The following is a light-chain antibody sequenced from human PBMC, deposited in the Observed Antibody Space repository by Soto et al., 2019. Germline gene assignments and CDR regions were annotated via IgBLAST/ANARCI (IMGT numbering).Light chain of an antibody. V-gene: IGLV1-44*01. CDR3: AAWDDSLNSYV. J-gene: IGLJ1*01. Sequence: QSALAQPPSASGTPGQRVTISCSGSSSNIGNNTVNWYQQLPGTAPKLLIYSNNQRPSGVPDRFSGSKSGTSASLAISGLQSEDEADYYCAAWDDSLNSYVFGTGTKV. CDR2: SNN. CDR1: SSNIGNNT.